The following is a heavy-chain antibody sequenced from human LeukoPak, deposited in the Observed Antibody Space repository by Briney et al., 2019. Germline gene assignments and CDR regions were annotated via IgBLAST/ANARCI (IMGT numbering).Heavy chain of an antibody. CDR3: AKDLMIVVVGGLGAFDI. J-gene: IGHJ3*02. Sequence: PGGSLRLSCAASGFTFSSYAMSWVRQAPGKGLEWVSAISGSGGSTYYADSVKGRFTISRDNSKNTLYLQMNSLRAEDTAVYYCAKDLMIVVVGGLGAFDIWGQGTMVTVSS. CDR1: GFTFSSYA. D-gene: IGHD3-22*01. V-gene: IGHV3-23*01. CDR2: ISGSGGST.